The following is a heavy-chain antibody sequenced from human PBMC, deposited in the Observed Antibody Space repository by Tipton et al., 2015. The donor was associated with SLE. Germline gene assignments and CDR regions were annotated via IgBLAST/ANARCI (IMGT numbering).Heavy chain of an antibody. J-gene: IGHJ3*02. Sequence: TLSLTCTVSGGSISSGSYYWSWIRQPAGKGLEWIGYIYTSGSTNYNPSLKSRVTISLDTSKNEFSLKLSSVTAADTAVYYCARYGIRSGKDIWGQGTMVTVSS. CDR2: IYTSGST. V-gene: IGHV4-61*09. D-gene: IGHD3-3*01. CDR3: ARYGIRSGKDI. CDR1: GGSISSGSYY.